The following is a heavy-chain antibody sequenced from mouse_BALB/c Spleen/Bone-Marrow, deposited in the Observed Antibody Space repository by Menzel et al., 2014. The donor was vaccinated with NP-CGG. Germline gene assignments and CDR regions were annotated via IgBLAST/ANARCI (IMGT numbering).Heavy chain of an antibody. CDR3: ARGGRYDERTWFAY. CDR1: GYTFTSYW. Sequence: QVQLKESGAELVKPGASVKLSCKASGYTFTSYWMHWVKQRPGQGLEWIGEINPSNGRTNYNEKFKSKATLTVDKSSSTAYMQLSSLTSEDSAVYYCARGGRYDERTWFAYWGQGTLATVSA. J-gene: IGHJ3*01. V-gene: IGHV1S81*02. CDR2: INPSNGRT. D-gene: IGHD2-14*01.